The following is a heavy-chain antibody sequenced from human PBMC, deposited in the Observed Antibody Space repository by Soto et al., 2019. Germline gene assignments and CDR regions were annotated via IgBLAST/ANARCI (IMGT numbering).Heavy chain of an antibody. D-gene: IGHD6-6*01. CDR2: IYYSGST. J-gene: IGHJ5*02. CDR3: ARSIAARPNWFDP. CDR1: GGSISSYY. Sequence: SETLSLTCTVSGGSISSYYWSWIRQPPGKGLEWIGYIYYSGSTNYNPSLKSRVTISVDTSKNQFSLKLSSVTAADTAVYYCARSIAARPNWFDPWGQGTLVNVSS. V-gene: IGHV4-59*01.